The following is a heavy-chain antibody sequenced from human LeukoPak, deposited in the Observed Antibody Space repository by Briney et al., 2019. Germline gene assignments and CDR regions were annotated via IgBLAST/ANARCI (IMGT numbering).Heavy chain of an antibody. CDR3: ARGKNYYYMDV. J-gene: IGHJ6*03. CDR2: IYYNGGS. CDR1: GGSISSSSYY. V-gene: IGHV4-39*07. Sequence: SETLSLTCTVSGGSISSSSYYWGWIRQPPGKGLEWIGSIYYNGGSYYNSSLKSRVTISIDTSKNQFSLKLSSVTAADTAVYYCARGKNYYYMDVWGKGTTVTVSS.